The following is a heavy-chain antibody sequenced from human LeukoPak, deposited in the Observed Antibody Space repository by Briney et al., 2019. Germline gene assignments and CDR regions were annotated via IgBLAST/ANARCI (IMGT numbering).Heavy chain of an antibody. V-gene: IGHV4-39*01. CDR1: GGSISSSSYY. CDR3: ARLAAAELYYFDY. D-gene: IGHD6-13*01. Sequence: PSETLSLTCTVSGGSISSSSYYWGWIRQPPGKGLEWIGSIYYSGSTYYNPSLKSRVTISVDTSKNQSSLKLSSVTAADTAVYYCARLAAAELYYFDYWGQGTLVTVSS. J-gene: IGHJ4*02. CDR2: IYYSGST.